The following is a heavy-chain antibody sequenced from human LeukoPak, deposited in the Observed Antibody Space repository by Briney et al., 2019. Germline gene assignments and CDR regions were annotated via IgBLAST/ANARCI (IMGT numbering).Heavy chain of an antibody. D-gene: IGHD3-16*02. V-gene: IGHV1-69*06. CDR1: GGIFSSYA. CDR2: IIPIFGSA. CDR3: AKVSRLREGGSYRF. Sequence: SVKVPCKASGGIFSSYAINWVRQAPGQGLEWMGRIIPIFGSANYAQKFQGRVTITADKSTGTANMELSSLRSEDTALYYCAKVSRLREGGSYRFWGQGTLVTVSS. J-gene: IGHJ4*02.